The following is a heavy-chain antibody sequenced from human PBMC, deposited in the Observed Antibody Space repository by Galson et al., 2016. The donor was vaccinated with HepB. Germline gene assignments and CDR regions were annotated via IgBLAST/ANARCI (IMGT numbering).Heavy chain of an antibody. CDR3: SRRDYGAYVGWFDP. D-gene: IGHD4-17*01. Sequence: PALVKPTQTLTLTCTFSGFSLSTNGVGVGWVRQPPGKALECLALIYWTCDKRYSPALKSRLTITKDTSKNQVVLTMTNMDPVDTATYYCSRRDYGAYVGWFDPWGQGTLVTVSS. J-gene: IGHJ5*02. V-gene: IGHV2-5*01. CDR2: IYWTCDK. CDR1: GFSLSTNGVG.